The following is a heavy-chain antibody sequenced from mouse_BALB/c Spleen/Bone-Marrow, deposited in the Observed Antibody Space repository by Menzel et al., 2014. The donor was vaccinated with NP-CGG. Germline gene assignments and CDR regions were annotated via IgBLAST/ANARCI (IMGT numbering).Heavy chain of an antibody. V-gene: IGHV2-2*02. D-gene: IGHD2-12*01. Sequence: QVQLQQPGPGLVQPSQSLSITCTVSGFSLTSYGVHWVRQSPGKGLEWLGVIWSGGTTDYNAPFISRLSISKDNSKSQVFFKMNSLQANDTAIYYCARNPIRRNAMDYWGQGTSVTVSS. CDR1: GFSLTSYG. J-gene: IGHJ4*01. CDR2: IWSGGTT. CDR3: ARNPIRRNAMDY.